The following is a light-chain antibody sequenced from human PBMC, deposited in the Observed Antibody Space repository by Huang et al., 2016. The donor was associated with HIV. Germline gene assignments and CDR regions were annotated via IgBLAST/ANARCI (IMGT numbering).Light chain of an antibody. CDR3: QQSTSSPFT. Sequence: EIVLTQSPGPLSLSPGERATLSRRASQSISNYLAWYQQKPGQTPSLLIDDASNRASGIPARFSGGGSGTDFTLTISNLEPEDSAVYYCQQSTSSPFTFGGGTKVEIK. J-gene: IGKJ4*01. V-gene: IGKV3-11*01. CDR2: DAS. CDR1: QSISNY.